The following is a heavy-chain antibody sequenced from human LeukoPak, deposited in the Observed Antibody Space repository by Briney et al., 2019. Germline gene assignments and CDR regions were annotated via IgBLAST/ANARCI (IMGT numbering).Heavy chain of an antibody. CDR2: IYYSGST. V-gene: IGHV4-59*01. J-gene: IGHJ5*02. CDR1: GGSISSYY. CDR3: ARGGTYYDFWSGYYTFNWFDP. Sequence: SETLSLTCTVSGGSISSYYRGWIRQPPGKGLEWIGYIYYSGSTNYNPSLKSRVTISVDTSKNQFSLKLSSVTAADTAVYYCARGGTYYDFWSGYYTFNWFDPWGQGTLVTVSS. D-gene: IGHD3-3*01.